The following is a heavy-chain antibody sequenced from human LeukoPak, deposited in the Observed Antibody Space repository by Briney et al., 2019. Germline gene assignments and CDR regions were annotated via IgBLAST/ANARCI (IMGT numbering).Heavy chain of an antibody. D-gene: IGHD3-3*01. CDR2: IIPIFGTA. CDR1: GGTFSSYA. CDR3: ARTPLRFLEWLPNPWYYYYMDV. Sequence: SVKVSCKASGGTFSSYAISWVRQAPGQGLEWMGGIIPIFGTANYAQKFQGRVTITTDESTSTAYMELSSLRSEDTAVYYCARTPLRFLEWLPNPWYYYYMDVWGKGTTVTVSS. V-gene: IGHV1-69*05. J-gene: IGHJ6*03.